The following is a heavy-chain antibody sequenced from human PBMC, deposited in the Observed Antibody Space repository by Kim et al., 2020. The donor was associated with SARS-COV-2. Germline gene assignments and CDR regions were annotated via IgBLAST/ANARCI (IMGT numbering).Heavy chain of an antibody. J-gene: IGHJ5*02. CDR3: AKSWFGELFVDH. Sequence: GGSLRLSCAASGFTFSDYYMNWIRQAPVKGLEWVSYISGSSTYTNYADSVKGRFTISRDNAKNSLYLQLNSLRAEDTAVYYCAKSWFGELFVDHWGQGTLVTVSS. D-gene: IGHD3-10*01. CDR1: GFTFSDYY. CDR2: ISGSSTYT. V-gene: IGHV3-11*03.